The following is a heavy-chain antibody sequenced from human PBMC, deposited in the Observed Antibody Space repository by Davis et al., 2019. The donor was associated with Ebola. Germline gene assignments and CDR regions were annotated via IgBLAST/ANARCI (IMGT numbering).Heavy chain of an antibody. CDR1: GFTFSNYG. J-gene: IGHJ6*04. V-gene: IGHV3-30*18. Sequence: PGGSLRLSCAASGFTFSNYGMHWVRQAPGKGLEWVAVISYDGSNKYYADSVKGRFTISRDNSKNTLYLQMNSLRAEDTAVYYCAKEIGDLFGYYYGMDVWGKGTTVTVSS. D-gene: IGHD3-10*01. CDR2: ISYDGSNK. CDR3: AKEIGDLFGYYYGMDV.